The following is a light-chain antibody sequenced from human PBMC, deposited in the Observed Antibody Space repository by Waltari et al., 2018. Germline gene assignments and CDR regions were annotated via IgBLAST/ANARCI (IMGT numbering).Light chain of an antibody. CDR2: GAS. V-gene: IGKV3-15*01. Sequence: EIVMTQSPATLPVSPGERATLSCRASESVSSKLAWYQQRAGQAPRPLIYGASTRATGIPARFSGSGSGTEFTLTISSLQSEDFAVYFCQHYNNLPLTFGGGTKVEIK. J-gene: IGKJ4*01. CDR3: QHYNNLPLT. CDR1: ESVSSK.